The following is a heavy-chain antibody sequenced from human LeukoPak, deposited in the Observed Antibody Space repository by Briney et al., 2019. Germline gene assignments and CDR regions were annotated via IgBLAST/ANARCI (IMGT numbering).Heavy chain of an antibody. D-gene: IGHD3-16*01. CDR2: IGYSGRPI. CDR3: VRDQDYAFDY. CDR1: GFTFNSYT. J-gene: IGHJ4*02. V-gene: IGHV3-48*02. Sequence: PGGSLRLSCAASGFTFNSYTMNWVRQAPGKGLEWISYIGYSGRPIYYADSVKGRFTISRDNAKISLSLQMNSLRDEDTAVYYCVRDQDYAFDYWGQGTLVTVSS.